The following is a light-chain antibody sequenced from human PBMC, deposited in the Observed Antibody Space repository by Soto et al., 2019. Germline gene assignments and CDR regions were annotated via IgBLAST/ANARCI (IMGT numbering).Light chain of an antibody. V-gene: IGKV3-15*01. CDR2: AAS. Sequence: IVMTQSPATLSVSPGERVTLSCRASQTVTTKLAWYQRKPGQAPRLLIYAASTSATGIPARFSGSGSGTEFTLTISSLHSEDFAVYYCQQYMQWRTFGRGTKVEIK. CDR1: QTVTTK. CDR3: QQYMQWRT. J-gene: IGKJ1*01.